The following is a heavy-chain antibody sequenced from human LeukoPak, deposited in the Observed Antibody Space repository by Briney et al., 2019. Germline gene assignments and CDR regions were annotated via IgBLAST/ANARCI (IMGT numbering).Heavy chain of an antibody. CDR3: TRGEYGSGSSPGY. CDR1: GFTFGDYA. J-gene: IGHJ4*02. V-gene: IGHV3-49*04. Sequence: GGSLRLSCTGFGFTFGDYAMSWVRQAPGKGLEWVGVIKSKAYGGTAEYAASVKGRFTISRDDSKSITYLQMNSLRSEDTAVYYCTRGEYGSGSSPGYWGQGTLVTVSS. D-gene: IGHD3-10*01. CDR2: IKSKAYGGTA.